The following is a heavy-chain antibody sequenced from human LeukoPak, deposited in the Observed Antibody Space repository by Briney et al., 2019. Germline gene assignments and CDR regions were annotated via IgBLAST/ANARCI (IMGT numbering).Heavy chain of an antibody. J-gene: IGHJ6*02. CDR1: GFTFSSYS. Sequence: GGSLRLSCAASGFTFSSYSMNWVRQAPGKGLEWVSYISGSGTTIYYADSVKGRFTISRDNAKNSLSLQMNSLRAEDTALYYCARVRLYLGEPRHYMDVWGQGTTVTVSS. CDR3: ARVRLYLGEPRHYMDV. V-gene: IGHV3-48*04. CDR2: ISGSGTTI. D-gene: IGHD4-23*01.